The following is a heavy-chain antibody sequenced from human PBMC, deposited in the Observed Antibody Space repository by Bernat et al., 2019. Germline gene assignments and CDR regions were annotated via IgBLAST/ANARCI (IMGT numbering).Heavy chain of an antibody. CDR3: ARSSSLEDGEPLAYFDS. Sequence: QVQLQESGPGLVPPSAPLSLTCAVSDGSITPPSWPWLRQSPGKGLEWIGYIYYSANTNYNPSLDSRVTITLDRFPPHFSRRLTSVTAADTAVYYCARSSSLEDGEPLAYFDSWGQGIFVTVAS. V-gene: IGHV4-59*11. D-gene: IGHD1-1*01. J-gene: IGHJ4*02. CDR2: IYYSANT. CDR1: DGSITPPS.